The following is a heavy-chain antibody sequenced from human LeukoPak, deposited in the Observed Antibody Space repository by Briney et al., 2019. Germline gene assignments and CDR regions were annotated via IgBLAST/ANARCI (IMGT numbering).Heavy chain of an antibody. Sequence: SETLSLTCTVSGGSISSYYWSWIRQPPGKGLEWIGYIYYSGSTNYNPSLKSRVTISVDTSKNQFSLKLSSVTAADTAVYYCARSHFWSGYLAYWGQGTLVTVSS. J-gene: IGHJ4*02. CDR1: GGSISSYY. D-gene: IGHD3-3*02. CDR2: IYYSGST. V-gene: IGHV4-59*08. CDR3: ARSHFWSGYLAY.